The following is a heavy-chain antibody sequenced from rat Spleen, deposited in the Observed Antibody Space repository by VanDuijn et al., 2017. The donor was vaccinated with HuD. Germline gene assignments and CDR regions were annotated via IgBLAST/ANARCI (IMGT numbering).Heavy chain of an antibody. J-gene: IGHJ4*01. CDR2: ISYDGTAT. D-gene: IGHD1-2*01. Sequence: EVQLVQSGGGLVQPGRSLNLSCVASGFTFNDYWMTWIRQAPGKGLEWVASISYDGTATYYRDSVKGRFTISRDNAKSSLYLQMDSLRSEDTATYYCARQYYYSSYVMDAWGQGTSVTVSS. CDR1: GFTFNDYW. CDR3: ARQYYYSSYVMDA. V-gene: IGHV5-31*01.